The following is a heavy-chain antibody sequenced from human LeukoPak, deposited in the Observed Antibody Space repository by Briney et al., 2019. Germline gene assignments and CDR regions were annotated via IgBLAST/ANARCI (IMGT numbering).Heavy chain of an antibody. Sequence: ASVKVSCKASGGTFSSYAISWVRQAPGQGLGWMGRIIPILGIANYAQKFQGRVTITADKSTSTAYMELSSLRSEDTAVYYCARDHPPSLGDSGYGAPGYWGQGTLVTVSS. CDR1: GGTFSSYA. J-gene: IGHJ4*02. CDR2: IIPILGIA. CDR3: ARDHPPSLGDSGYGAPGY. V-gene: IGHV1-69*04. D-gene: IGHD5-12*01.